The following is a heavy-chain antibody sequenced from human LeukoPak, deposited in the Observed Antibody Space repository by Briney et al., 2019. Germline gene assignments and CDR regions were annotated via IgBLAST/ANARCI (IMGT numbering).Heavy chain of an antibody. CDR3: AREEASVGDY. CDR2: IYSSGIT. V-gene: IGHV4-39*02. Sequence: SETLSLTCSVSGGSVSSGSYHWTWLRQPPGKGLEWIGAIYSSGITYYNPSLKSRVTVSADTSKNQFSLKLTSVTAADTAVYYCAREEASVGDYWGQGILVTVSS. J-gene: IGHJ4*02. D-gene: IGHD2-21*01. CDR1: GGSVSSGSYH.